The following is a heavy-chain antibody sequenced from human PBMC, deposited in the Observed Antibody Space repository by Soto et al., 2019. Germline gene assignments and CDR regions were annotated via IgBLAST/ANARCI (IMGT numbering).Heavy chain of an antibody. J-gene: IGHJ5*02. CDR1: GGSISSSSYY. D-gene: IGHD3-3*02. Sequence: PSDTLSLTCTVSGGSISSSSYYWGWILHPPGKGLEWIGSIYYSGSTYYNPSLKSRVTISVDTSKNQFSLKLSSVTAADTAVYYCASPKIAFYNWFDPWGQGTLVTVSS. CDR2: IYYSGST. CDR3: ASPKIAFYNWFDP. V-gene: IGHV4-39*01.